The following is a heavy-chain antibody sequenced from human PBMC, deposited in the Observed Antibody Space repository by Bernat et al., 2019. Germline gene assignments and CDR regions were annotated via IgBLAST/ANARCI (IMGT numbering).Heavy chain of an antibody. Sequence: QFQLVQSGAEVKKPGASVKVSCKASGYTFTSYGISWVRQAPGQGLEWMGWISAYNGNTNYTQKLQGRVTMTTDTSTSTAYMELRSLRSDDTAVYYCARDNGQAAGTWGDSYYYYYGMDVWGQGTTVTVSS. CDR1: GYTFTSYG. J-gene: IGHJ6*02. CDR3: ARDNGQAAGTWGDSYYYYYGMDV. CDR2: ISAYNGNT. D-gene: IGHD6-13*01. V-gene: IGHV1-18*01.